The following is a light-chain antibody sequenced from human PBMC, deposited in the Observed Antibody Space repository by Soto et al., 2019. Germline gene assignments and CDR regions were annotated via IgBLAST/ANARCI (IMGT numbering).Light chain of an antibody. CDR1: QTISSW. CDR3: QQYNSFPWT. CDR2: KAS. V-gene: IGKV1-5*03. Sequence: DIQMTQSPSTLSASVGDRVTITCRASQTISSWLAWYQQKPGKAPNLLIYKASSLDSGVPSRFSGSGSGTEFTLTISSLQPDDFATYYCQQYNSFPWTFGQGTTVEIK. J-gene: IGKJ1*01.